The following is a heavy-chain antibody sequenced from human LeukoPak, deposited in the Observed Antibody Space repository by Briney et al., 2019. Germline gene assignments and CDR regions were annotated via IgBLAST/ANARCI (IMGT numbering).Heavy chain of an antibody. CDR1: GGSISSYC. V-gene: IGHV4-59*01. CDR2: IYYSGST. D-gene: IGHD3-22*01. J-gene: IGHJ3*02. Sequence: SETLSLTCTVSGGSISSYCWSWIRQPPGKGLEWIGYIYYSGSTNYNPSLKSRVTISVDTSKNQFSLKLSSVTAADTAVYYCARLNDRADAFDIWGQGTMVTVSS. CDR3: ARLNDRADAFDI.